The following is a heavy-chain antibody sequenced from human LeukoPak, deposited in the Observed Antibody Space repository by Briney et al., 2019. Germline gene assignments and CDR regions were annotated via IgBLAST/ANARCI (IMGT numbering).Heavy chain of an antibody. D-gene: IGHD2-15*01. CDR3: ARAVKIVGSSYYFDY. CDR2: IIPIFSTT. J-gene: IGHJ4*02. CDR1: GGTFSSFT. V-gene: IGHV1-69*08. Sequence: SVKVSCKASGGTFSSFTFNWVRQAPGQGLEWMGMIIPIFSTTDYAQNFQGRVTITADKTTSTVYMELSSLISDDTAVYYCARAVKIVGSSYYFDYWGQGTLVTVSS.